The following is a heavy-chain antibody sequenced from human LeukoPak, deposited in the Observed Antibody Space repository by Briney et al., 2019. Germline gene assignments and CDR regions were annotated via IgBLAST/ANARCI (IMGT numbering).Heavy chain of an antibody. CDR3: ARLSIRDSPIPYFDY. V-gene: IGHV3-53*05. D-gene: IGHD6-6*01. CDR2: ISDSGGGT. Sequence: GGSLRLSCAASGFTVSSNYMSWVRQPPGKGLEWVSLISDSGGGTYYADSVKGRFTISRDDSKNTLYLQMNSLRAEDTAVYYCARLSIRDSPIPYFDYWGQGTLVTVSS. CDR1: GFTVSSNY. J-gene: IGHJ4*02.